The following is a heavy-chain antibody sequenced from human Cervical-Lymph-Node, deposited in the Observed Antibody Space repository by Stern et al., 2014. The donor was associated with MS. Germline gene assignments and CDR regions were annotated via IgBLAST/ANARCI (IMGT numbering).Heavy chain of an antibody. CDR1: GFTFSSYG. CDR3: ARSSSPSPYYYYGMDV. D-gene: IGHD6-13*01. J-gene: IGHJ6*02. Sequence: VHLVESGGGVVQPGRSLRLSCAASGFTFSSYGMHWVRQAPGKGLEWVAVIWYDGSNKYYAASVKGRFTISRDNSKNTLYLQMNSLRAEDTAVYYCARSSSPSPYYYYGMDVWGQGTTVTVSS. V-gene: IGHV3-33*01. CDR2: IWYDGSNK.